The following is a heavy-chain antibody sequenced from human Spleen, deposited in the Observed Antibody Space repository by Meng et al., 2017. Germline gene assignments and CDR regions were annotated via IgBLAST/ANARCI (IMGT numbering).Heavy chain of an antibody. V-gene: IGHV3-23*01. CDR1: GFTFSSCG. Sequence: GESLKISCAASGFTFSSCGMTWVRQAPGKGLEWVSTISNSGDNKHYADSMKGRFTISRDNSKNTLFLQMDTLRAEDTALYYCAKDLGYHAFDYWGQGALVTVSS. J-gene: IGHJ4*02. CDR2: ISNSGDNK. CDR3: AKDLGYHAFDY. D-gene: IGHD5-18*01.